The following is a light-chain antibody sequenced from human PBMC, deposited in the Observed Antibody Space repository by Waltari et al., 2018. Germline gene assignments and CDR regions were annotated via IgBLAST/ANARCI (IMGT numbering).Light chain of an antibody. CDR2: DAS. Sequence: EIVLTQSPATLSLSPGERATLSCRPSQSVSSYLAWYQQKPGQAPRLLIYDASNRATGIPARFSGSGSGTDFTLIISSLEPEDFAVYYCQQRSNWPPFTFGPGTKVDIK. CDR3: QQRSNWPPFT. V-gene: IGKV3-11*01. J-gene: IGKJ3*01. CDR1: QSVSSY.